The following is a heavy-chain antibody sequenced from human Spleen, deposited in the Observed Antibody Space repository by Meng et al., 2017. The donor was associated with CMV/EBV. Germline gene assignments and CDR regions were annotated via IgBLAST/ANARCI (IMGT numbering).Heavy chain of an antibody. J-gene: IGHJ4*02. V-gene: IGHV4-59*01. Sequence: SETLSLTCTVSGVSISNYFWSWIRQPPGKGLEWIGYIYYSATSNYNPSLKSRVAISVDMSKNQFSLSLTSVTAADTAVYYCARGGRYSSSWFDYWGPGTLVTVSS. CDR1: GVSISNYF. CDR3: ARGGRYSSSWFDY. CDR2: IYYSATS. D-gene: IGHD6-13*01.